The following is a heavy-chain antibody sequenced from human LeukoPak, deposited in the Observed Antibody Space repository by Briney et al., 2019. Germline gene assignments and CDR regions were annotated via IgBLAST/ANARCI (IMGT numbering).Heavy chain of an antibody. CDR2: ISSSSSYT. CDR3: AKEGDYYDSSGYYTQEPSRIDY. CDR1: GFTFSSYS. D-gene: IGHD3-22*01. V-gene: IGHV3-11*05. Sequence: PGGSLRLSCAASGFTFSSYSMSWIRQAPGKGLEWVSYISSSSSYTNYADSVKGRFTISRDNAKNSLYLQMNSLRAEDTAVYYCAKEGDYYDSSGYYTQEPSRIDYWGQGTLVTVSS. J-gene: IGHJ4*02.